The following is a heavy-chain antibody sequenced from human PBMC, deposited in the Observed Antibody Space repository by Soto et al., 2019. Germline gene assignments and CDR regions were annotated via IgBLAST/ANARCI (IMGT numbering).Heavy chain of an antibody. J-gene: IGHJ6*02. CDR1: GFTFSSYA. V-gene: IGHV3-30-3*01. CDR2: ISHDGSNK. Sequence: PGGSLRLSCAASGFTFSSYAMHWVRQAPGKGLEWVAVISHDGSNKYYADSVKGRFTISRDNSKNTLYLQMNSLRAEDTAVYYCARDVYYYGSGSYYYYYGMDVWGQGTTVTVSS. CDR3: ARDVYYYGSGSYYYYYGMDV. D-gene: IGHD3-10*01.